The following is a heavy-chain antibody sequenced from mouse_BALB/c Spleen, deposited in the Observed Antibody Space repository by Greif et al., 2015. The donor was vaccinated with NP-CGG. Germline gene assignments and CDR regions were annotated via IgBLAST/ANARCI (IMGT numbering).Heavy chain of an antibody. CDR3: TSSLLRLTWFAY. CDR1: GYTFTSYY. D-gene: IGHD1-2*01. J-gene: IGHJ3*01. V-gene: IGHV1S81*02. CDR2: INPSNGGT. Sequence: VQLQESGAGLVKPGASVKLSCKASGYTFTSYYMYWVKQRPGQGLEWIGEINPSNGGTNFNEKFKSKATLTVDKSSSTAYMQLSSLTSEDSAVYYCTSSLLRLTWFAYWGQGTLVTVSA.